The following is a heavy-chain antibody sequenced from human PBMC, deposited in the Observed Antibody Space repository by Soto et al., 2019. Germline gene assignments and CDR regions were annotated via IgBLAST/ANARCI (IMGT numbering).Heavy chain of an antibody. CDR2: ISSSGSVI. D-gene: IGHD5-12*01. V-gene: IGHV3-48*02. Sequence: PGGSLRLSCAASGFSFSSYSMNWVRQAPGKGLEWISYISSSGSVIYYADSVKGRFTISRDNAKNSLYQQLNSLRDEDTAVYYCARDTLYDLWGEGTLVTVSS. CDR3: ARDTLYDL. J-gene: IGHJ4*02. CDR1: GFSFSSYS.